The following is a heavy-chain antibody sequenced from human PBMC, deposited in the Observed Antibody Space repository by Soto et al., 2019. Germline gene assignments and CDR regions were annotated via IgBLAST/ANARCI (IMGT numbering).Heavy chain of an antibody. CDR2: IYSGGST. CDR3: ARHGYNYGGGYFDY. CDR1: GVTVSSNY. Sequence: PGGSLRLSCAASGVTVSSNYMSWVRQAPGKGLEWVSVIYSGGSTYYADSVKGSFTISRDISKNTLYLQMNSLRAEDTAVYYCARHGYNYGGGYFDYWGQGTLVTVSS. D-gene: IGHD5-18*01. J-gene: IGHJ4*02. V-gene: IGHV3-66*04.